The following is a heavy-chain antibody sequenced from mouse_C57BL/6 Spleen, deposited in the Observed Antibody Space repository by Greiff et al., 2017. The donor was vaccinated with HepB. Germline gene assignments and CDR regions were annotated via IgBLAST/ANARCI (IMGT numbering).Heavy chain of an antibody. CDR1: GFNIKDYY. Sequence: EVKLVESGAELVRPGASVKLSCTASGFNIKDYYMHWVKQRPEQGLEWIGRIDPEDGDTEYAPKFQGKATMTADTSSITAYLQLSSLTSEDTAVYYCTTTYDYGNAMDYWGQGTSVTVSS. CDR3: TTTYDYGNAMDY. D-gene: IGHD2-4*01. V-gene: IGHV14-1*01. J-gene: IGHJ4*01. CDR2: IDPEDGDT.